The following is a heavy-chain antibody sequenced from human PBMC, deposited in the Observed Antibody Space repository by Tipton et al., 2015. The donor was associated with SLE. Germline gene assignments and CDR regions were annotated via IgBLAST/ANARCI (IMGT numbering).Heavy chain of an antibody. D-gene: IGHD6-13*01. Sequence: SLRLSCAASGFTFSSYAMSWVRQAPGKGLEWVSAISGSDGSTYYADSVKGRFTISRDNSKNTLYLQMNSLRAEDTAVYYCAAGRQLGYYYYGMDVWGQGTTVTVSS. CDR1: GFTFSSYA. CDR2: ISGSDGST. V-gene: IGHV3-23*01. CDR3: AAGRQLGYYYYGMDV. J-gene: IGHJ6*02.